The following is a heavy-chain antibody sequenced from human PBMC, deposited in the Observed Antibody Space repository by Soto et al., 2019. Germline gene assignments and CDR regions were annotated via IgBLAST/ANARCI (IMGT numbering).Heavy chain of an antibody. D-gene: IGHD2-21*01. J-gene: IGHJ5*02. CDR3: ARLRIATNNYKWFDP. CDR2: IYVTGAV. Sequence: SETLSLTCSVSGAALNSGNYYWSWIRQVPGKGLKWIGHIYVTGAVDYNPSLRDRITISQDTSERQFSLNLRLVTAADTAVYYCARLRIATNNYKWFDPWGQGTLVTVSS. CDR1: GAALNSGNYY. V-gene: IGHV4-31*03.